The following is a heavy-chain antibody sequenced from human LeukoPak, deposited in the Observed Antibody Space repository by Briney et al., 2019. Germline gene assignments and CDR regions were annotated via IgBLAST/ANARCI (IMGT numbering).Heavy chain of an antibody. CDR1: GGSISSSSYY. V-gene: IGHV4-39*07. CDR2: IYHSGST. CDR3: ASLQKDTITADY. D-gene: IGHD3-10*01. J-gene: IGHJ4*02. Sequence: SETLSLTCTVSGGSISSSSYYWGWIRQPPGKGLEWIGSIYHSGSTYYNPSLKSRVTISVDTSKNQFSLKLSSVTAADTAVYYCASLQKDTITADYWGQGTLVTVSS.